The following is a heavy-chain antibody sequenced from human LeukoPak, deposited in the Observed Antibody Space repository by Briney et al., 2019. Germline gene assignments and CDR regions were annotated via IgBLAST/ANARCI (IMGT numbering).Heavy chain of an antibody. D-gene: IGHD2-2*01. Sequence: PSETLSLTCADYGGSFSGYYWSWIRQPPGKGLEWIGEINHSGSTNYNPSLKSRVTISVDTSKNQFSLKLSSVTAADTAVYYCARRASSTSLFYYYYYMDVWGKGTTVTVSS. CDR1: GGSFSGYY. CDR3: ARRASSTSLFYYYYYMDV. V-gene: IGHV4-34*01. CDR2: INHSGST. J-gene: IGHJ6*03.